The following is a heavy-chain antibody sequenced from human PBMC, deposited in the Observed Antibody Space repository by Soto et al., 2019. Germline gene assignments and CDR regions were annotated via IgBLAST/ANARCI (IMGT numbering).Heavy chain of an antibody. D-gene: IGHD6-6*01. Sequence: SETLSLTCTVSGGSISSYYWSWIRQPPGKGLEWIGYIYYSGSTNYNPSLKSRVTISVDTSKNQFSLKLSSVTAADTAVYYCARDRRQSSNYYYMDVWGKGTTVTVSS. CDR3: ARDRRQSSNYYYMDV. CDR2: IYYSGST. CDR1: GGSISSYY. J-gene: IGHJ6*03. V-gene: IGHV4-59*01.